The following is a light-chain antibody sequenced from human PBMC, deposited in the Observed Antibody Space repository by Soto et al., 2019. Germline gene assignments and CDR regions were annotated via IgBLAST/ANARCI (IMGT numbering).Light chain of an antibody. Sequence: QPVLTQPPSVSGAPGQRVTISCTGSSSNIGAGYDVHWYQQLPGTAPNLLIYGNSNRPSGVPDRFSGSKSGTSASLAITGLQAEDEADYYCQSYDSSLSGSVFGGGTQLTVL. CDR3: QSYDSSLSGSV. V-gene: IGLV1-40*01. J-gene: IGLJ2*01. CDR1: SSNIGAGYD. CDR2: GNS.